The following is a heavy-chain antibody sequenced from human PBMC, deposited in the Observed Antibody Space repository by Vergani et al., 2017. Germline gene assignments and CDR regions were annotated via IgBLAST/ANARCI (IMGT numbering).Heavy chain of an antibody. V-gene: IGHV3-23*01. CDR3: GRDSWTSELRGVYWFDT. CDR1: GFTFSSHA. D-gene: IGHD3-10*01. CDR2: IKNTGDST. Sequence: EVQLLQSEGAVVQPGGSLRLSCVASGFTFSSHAMSWVRQGHGQGLEWVSSIKNTGDSTHYADSVKGRLTISRDNSKNTLYLQMNSLRVEDTAVYYCGRDSWTSELRGVYWFDTWGQGTLVSVSS. J-gene: IGHJ5*02.